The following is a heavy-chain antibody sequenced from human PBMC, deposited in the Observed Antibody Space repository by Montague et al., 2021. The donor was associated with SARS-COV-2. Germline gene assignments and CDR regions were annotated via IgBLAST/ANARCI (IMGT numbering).Heavy chain of an antibody. J-gene: IGHJ5*02. CDR2: IYSTGST. V-gene: IGHV4-61*01. D-gene: IGHD2-2*01. Sequence: SETLSLTCSVSGGSVKSANHYWTWIRQPPGEGLEWIGFIYSTGSTNYNPSLKSRVTISLDTSRNEFSLKLSSLTTADTAIYFCARVAANAMFDYFDPWGQGTLVTVSS. CDR3: ARVAANAMFDYFDP. CDR1: GGSVKSANHY.